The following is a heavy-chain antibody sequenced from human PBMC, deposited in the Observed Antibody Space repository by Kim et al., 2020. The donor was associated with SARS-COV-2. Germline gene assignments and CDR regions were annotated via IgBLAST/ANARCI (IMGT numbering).Heavy chain of an antibody. D-gene: IGHD3-22*01. CDR2: IYYSGST. V-gene: IGHV4-39*01. CDR3: ATIKYYYDSSGYTAYYYYYGMDV. Sequence: SETLSLTCTVSGGSISSSSYYWGWIRQPPGKGLEWIGSIYYSGSTYYNPSLKSRVTISVDTSKNQFSLKLSSVTAADTAVYYCATIKYYYDSSGYTAYYYYYGMDVWGQGTTVTVSS. CDR1: GGSISSSSYY. J-gene: IGHJ6*02.